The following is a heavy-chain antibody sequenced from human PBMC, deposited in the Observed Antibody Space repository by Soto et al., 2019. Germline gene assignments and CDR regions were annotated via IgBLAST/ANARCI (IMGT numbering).Heavy chain of an antibody. Sequence: LSETLCLTCTVSGCSISRSSYYWVWVRQPPGKGLEWIGSIYYSGSTYYNPSLKSRVTISVDTSKNQFSLKLSSVTAADTAVYYCACIFSGGYGYGFYYYGMDVWGQGTTVT. CDR1: GCSISRSSYY. D-gene: IGHD5-18*01. V-gene: IGHV4-39*01. J-gene: IGHJ6*02. CDR3: ACIFSGGYGYGFYYYGMDV. CDR2: IYYSGST.